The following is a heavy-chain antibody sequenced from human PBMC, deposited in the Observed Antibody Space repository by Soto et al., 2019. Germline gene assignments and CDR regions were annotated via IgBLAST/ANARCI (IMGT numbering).Heavy chain of an antibody. Sequence: QVQLVQSGAEVKKPGASAKVSCKASEYSFTSYYMHWVRRAPGQGLEWMGMIDPSGDNTGYPQKFQGRVTMTSDTSTSTVYMELSSLRSEDTAMYYCAATRGYSPPFDYWGQGTLVSVSS. CDR1: EYSFTSYY. D-gene: IGHD3-22*01. V-gene: IGHV1-46*01. J-gene: IGHJ4*02. CDR3: AATRGYSPPFDY. CDR2: IDPSGDNT.